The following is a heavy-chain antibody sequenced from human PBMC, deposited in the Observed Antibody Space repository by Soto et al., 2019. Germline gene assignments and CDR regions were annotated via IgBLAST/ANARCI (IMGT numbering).Heavy chain of an antibody. CDR2: ISPGDSDT. D-gene: IGHD5-18*01. J-gene: IGHJ6*02. CDR1: GYSFTSYW. CDR3: ARSYSYGYYYYYGMDV. Sequence: GESLKISCKGSGYSFTSYWIGWVRQMPGKGLEWMGIISPGDSDTRYSPSFQGQVTISADKSISTAYLQWSSLKASDTAMYYCARSYSYGYYYYYGMDVWGQGTTVTVSS. V-gene: IGHV5-51*01.